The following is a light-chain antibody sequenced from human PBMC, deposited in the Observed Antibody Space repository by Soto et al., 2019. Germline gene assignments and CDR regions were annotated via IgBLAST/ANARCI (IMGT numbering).Light chain of an antibody. V-gene: IGKV4-1*01. CDR3: QHYYSTHQT. Sequence: IVMTQSPDSLDVCRDERATINCKSSQIVLYSSNNKNYLAWYQQKPGQPPKLLIYWASTRESGVPDRISGSGSGTDFTLTISSLQAEDVAVYYCQHYYSTHQTFCQGTKVDIK. CDR2: WAS. CDR1: QIVLYSSNNKNY. J-gene: IGKJ1*01.